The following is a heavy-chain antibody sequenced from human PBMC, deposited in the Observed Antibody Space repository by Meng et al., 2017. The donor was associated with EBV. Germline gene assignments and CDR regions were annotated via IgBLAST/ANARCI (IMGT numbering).Heavy chain of an antibody. V-gene: IGHV1-3*01. D-gene: IGHD4-11*01. CDR2: INAGNGNT. J-gene: IGHJ4*02. CDR1: GYTFTSYA. CDR3: ARGPDYYSNYYYFDY. Sequence: QVQLVQFGAEVKKPXASVKVACXASGYTFTSYAMHWVRQAPGQRLEWMGWINAGNGNTKYSQKFQGRVTITRDTSASTTYMELSSLRSEDTAVYYCARGPDYYSNYYYFDYWGQGTLVTVSS.